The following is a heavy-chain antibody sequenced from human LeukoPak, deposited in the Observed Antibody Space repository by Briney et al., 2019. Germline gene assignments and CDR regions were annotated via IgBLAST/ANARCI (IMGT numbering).Heavy chain of an antibody. J-gene: IGHJ6*03. Sequence: ASVKVSCKASGYTFTAHYMHWVRQAPGQGPEWLGWINFNSGGTKYAQKFQGRVTMTSDTSISTAYMELRRLRSDDTAVYYCARGTDYGDYGGTWYDYYYMDVWGKGTTVTVSS. CDR1: GYTFTAHY. CDR3: ARGTDYGDYGGTWYDYYYMDV. D-gene: IGHD4-17*01. CDR2: INFNSGGT. V-gene: IGHV1-2*02.